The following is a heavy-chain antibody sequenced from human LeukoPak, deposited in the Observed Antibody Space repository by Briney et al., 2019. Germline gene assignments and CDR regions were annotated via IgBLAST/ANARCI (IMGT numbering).Heavy chain of an antibody. J-gene: IGHJ4*02. CDR1: GFIFSNYA. Sequence: GGSLRLSCAASGFIFSNYAMNWVRQAPGKGLEWVSVISGSGGRTYYIDSVKGRFTISRDNSKNTLYLQMNSLRDGDTAVYYCAKGRGYGDYGSTFEYWGQGTLATVSS. V-gene: IGHV3-23*01. D-gene: IGHD4-17*01. CDR3: AKGRGYGDYGSTFEY. CDR2: ISGSGGRT.